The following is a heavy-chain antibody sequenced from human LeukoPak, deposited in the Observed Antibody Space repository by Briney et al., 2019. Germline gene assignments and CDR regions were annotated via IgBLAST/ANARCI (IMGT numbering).Heavy chain of an antibody. D-gene: IGHD4-4*01. CDR1: GGSSSGYY. Sequence: SETLSLTCAVYGGSSSGYYWSWIRQPPGKGLEWIGEINHSGSTNYDPSLKSRVTISVDTSKNQFSLKLSSVTAADTAVYYCARGSSQLLTTVTTPGFDYWGQGTLVTVSS. V-gene: IGHV4-34*01. J-gene: IGHJ4*02. CDR3: ARGSSQLLTTVTTPGFDY. CDR2: INHSGST.